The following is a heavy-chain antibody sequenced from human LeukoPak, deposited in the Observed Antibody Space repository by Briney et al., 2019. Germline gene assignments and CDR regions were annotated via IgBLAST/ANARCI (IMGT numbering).Heavy chain of an antibody. CDR1: GGTFSSYA. J-gene: IGHJ4*02. CDR2: IIPILGIA. D-gene: IGHD5-24*01. V-gene: IGHV1-69*04. Sequence: SVKVSCKASGGTFSSYAISWVRQAPGQGLEWMGRIIPILGIANYAQRFQGRVTITADKSTSTAYMELSSLRSEDTAVYYCARDTKDSYNPTDYWGQGTLVTVSS. CDR3: ARDTKDSYNPTDY.